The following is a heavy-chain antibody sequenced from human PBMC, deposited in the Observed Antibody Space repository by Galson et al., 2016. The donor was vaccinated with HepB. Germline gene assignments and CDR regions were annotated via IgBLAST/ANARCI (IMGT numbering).Heavy chain of an antibody. CDR3: ARDPPLLVLQPLDY. V-gene: IGHV1-3*01. D-gene: IGHD2-8*02. CDR1: GYTFTSYT. CDR2: INAGNGNT. Sequence: SVKVSCKASGYTFTSYTMHWVRQAPGQRLEWMGWINAGNGNTKYSQKFQGRVTITRDTSASTAHLELSSLSSEDTAVYFCARDPPLLVLQPLDYWGQGTLVTVSS. J-gene: IGHJ4*02.